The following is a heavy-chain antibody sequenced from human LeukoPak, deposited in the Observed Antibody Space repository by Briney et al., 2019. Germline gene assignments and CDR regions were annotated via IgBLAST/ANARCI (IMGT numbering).Heavy chain of an antibody. D-gene: IGHD5-24*01. V-gene: IGHV1-69*05. CDR1: GGTFSSYA. Sequence: SVKVSCKASGGTFSSYAISWVRQAPGQGLEWMGGIIPIFGTANYAQKFQGRVTITTDESTSTAYMELSSLRSEDTAVYYCAAMATTLLGLFDCWGQGTLVTVSS. J-gene: IGHJ4*02. CDR2: IIPIFGTA. CDR3: AAMATTLLGLFDC.